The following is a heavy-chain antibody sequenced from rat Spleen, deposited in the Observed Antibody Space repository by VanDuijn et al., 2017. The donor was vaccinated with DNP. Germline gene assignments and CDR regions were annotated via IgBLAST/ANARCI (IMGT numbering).Heavy chain of an antibody. V-gene: IGHV5-25*01. CDR1: GFTFSNYD. CDR3: ARLNYGGYSESYWFAY. D-gene: IGHD1-11*01. Sequence: EVQLVESGGGLVQPGRSLKLSCAASGFTFSNYDMAWVRQAPTKGLEWVASISPSGGSTYYRDSVKGRFTVSRDNAKSSLYLQMDSLRSEDTATYYCARLNYGGYSESYWFAYWGQGTLVTVSS. J-gene: IGHJ3*01. CDR2: ISPSGGST.